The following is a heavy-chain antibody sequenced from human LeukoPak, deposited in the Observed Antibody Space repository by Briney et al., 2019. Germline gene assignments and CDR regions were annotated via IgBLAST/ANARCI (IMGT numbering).Heavy chain of an antibody. D-gene: IGHD2-21*01. CDR1: GFTFSDYY. CDR3: ARDTVGIAH. CDR2: ISSSGRTI. J-gene: IGHJ4*02. V-gene: IGHV3-11*01. Sequence: KTGGSLRLSCAASGFTFSDYYMSWIRQAPGKGPEWISYISSSGRTISYADSVKGRFTISRDNAKNSVYLQMNSLRAEDTAVYYCARDTVGIAHGGQGPLVTVSS.